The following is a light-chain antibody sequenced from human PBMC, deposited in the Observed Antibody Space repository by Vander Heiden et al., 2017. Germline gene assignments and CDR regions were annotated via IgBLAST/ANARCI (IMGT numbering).Light chain of an antibody. V-gene: IGKV1-5*03. CDR2: ETS. Sequence: DIQMTQSPSTLSASVGDRVTLTCRASQSVITSLAWYQHRPGKAPNLLIYETSDLQTGVPSRFSGSGSGTDFALTISSLQPDEFATYYCQQDDSTSSTFGQGTKVDIK. CDR1: QSVITS. CDR3: QQDDSTSST. J-gene: IGKJ2*02.